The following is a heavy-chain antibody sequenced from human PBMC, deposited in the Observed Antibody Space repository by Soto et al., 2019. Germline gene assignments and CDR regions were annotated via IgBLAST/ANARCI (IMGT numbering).Heavy chain of an antibody. V-gene: IGHV4-61*01. CDR3: ARDNGYGYGYTLDH. Sequence: SETLSLTCTVSGGSISSSSYYWGWIRQPPGKGLEWIGYIYYSGSTNYNPSLKSRVTISVDTSKNQFSLKLSSVTAADTAVYYCARDNGYGYGYTLDHWGQGTLVTVSS. CDR1: GGSISSSSYY. D-gene: IGHD5-18*01. J-gene: IGHJ4*02. CDR2: IYYSGST.